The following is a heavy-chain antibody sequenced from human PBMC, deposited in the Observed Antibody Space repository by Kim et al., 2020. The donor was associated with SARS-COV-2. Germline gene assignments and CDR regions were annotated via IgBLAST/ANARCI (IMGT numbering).Heavy chain of an antibody. CDR1: GGSFSGYY. V-gene: IGHV4-34*01. CDR2: INHSGST. CDR3: ARGQGHDY. Sequence: SETLSLTCAVYGGSFSGYYWSWIRQPPGKGLEWIGEINHSGSTNYNPSLKSRVTISVDTSKNQFSLKLSSVTAADTAVYYCARGQGHDYWGQGTLVTVSS. J-gene: IGHJ4*02.